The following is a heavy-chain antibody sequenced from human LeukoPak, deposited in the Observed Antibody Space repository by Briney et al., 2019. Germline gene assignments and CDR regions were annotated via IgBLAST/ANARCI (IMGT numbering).Heavy chain of an antibody. J-gene: IGHJ4*02. CDR3: ARDRREVYYYGSGTFKFGENFFDS. Sequence: GASVKVSCKASGYTFTGHYMHWVRQAPGQGLEWMGRINPNRGGTNYAQKFQGRVTMTRDTSISTAYMELSRLRSDDTAVYYCARDRREVYYYGSGTFKFGENFFDSWGQGTLVTVSS. CDR1: GYTFTGHY. CDR2: INPNRGGT. D-gene: IGHD3-10*01. V-gene: IGHV1-2*06.